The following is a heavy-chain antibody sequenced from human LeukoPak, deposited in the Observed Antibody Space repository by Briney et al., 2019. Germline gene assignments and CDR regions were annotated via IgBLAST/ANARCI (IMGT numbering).Heavy chain of an antibody. CDR1: GGSISSGGYY. D-gene: IGHD3-10*01. CDR2: IYYSGST. Sequence: SETLSLTCTVSGGSISSGGYYWSWIRQHPGKGLEWIGYIYYSGSTYYNPSLKSRVTISVDTSKNQFSLKLSSVTAADTAVYYCARVYKGTGYDINWFDPWGQGTLVTVSS. CDR3: ARVYKGTGYDINWFDP. V-gene: IGHV4-31*03. J-gene: IGHJ5*02.